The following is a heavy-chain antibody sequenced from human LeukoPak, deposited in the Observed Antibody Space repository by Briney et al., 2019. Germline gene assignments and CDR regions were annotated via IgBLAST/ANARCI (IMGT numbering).Heavy chain of an antibody. CDR1: GYTFTSYG. J-gene: IGHJ6*01. D-gene: IGHD6-13*01. Sequence: ASVKVSCKASGYTFTSYGISWVRQAPGQGLEWMGWISAYNGNTNYAQKLQGRVTMTTDTSTSTAYMELRSLRSDDTSVYYCARDWGLSAAGSQYYYGMDVWGQGTTVTVSS. CDR3: ARDWGLSAAGSQYYYGMDV. V-gene: IGHV1-18*01. CDR2: ISAYNGNT.